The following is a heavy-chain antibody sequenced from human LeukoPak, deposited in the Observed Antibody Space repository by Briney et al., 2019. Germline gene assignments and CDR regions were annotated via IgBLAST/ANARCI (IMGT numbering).Heavy chain of an antibody. CDR2: ISGSGGST. D-gene: IGHD2-15*01. V-gene: IGHV3-23*01. Sequence: GGSLRLSCAASGFTFSSYAMSWVRQAPGKGLEWVSAISGSGGSTYYADSVKGRFTISRDNSKNTLYLQMNSLRAEDTAVYYCAEGVGCSGGSCYYYYYMDVWGKGTTVTVSS. J-gene: IGHJ6*03. CDR1: GFTFSSYA. CDR3: AEGVGCSGGSCYYYYYMDV.